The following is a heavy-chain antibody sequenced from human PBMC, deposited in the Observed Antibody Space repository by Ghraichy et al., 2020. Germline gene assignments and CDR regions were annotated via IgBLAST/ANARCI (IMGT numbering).Heavy chain of an antibody. Sequence: SETLSLTCTVSGGSISNTNWWSWVRQPPGTGLEWIGEIYHSGSTNYNPSLKSRVTISVDKSKNQFSLKVYSVTAADTAVYYCARRGTYHAAEYYFDYWGQGTLVTVSS. D-gene: IGHD1-26*01. CDR2: IYHSGST. CDR1: GGSISNTNW. J-gene: IGHJ4*02. CDR3: ARRGTYHAAEYYFDY. V-gene: IGHV4-4*02.